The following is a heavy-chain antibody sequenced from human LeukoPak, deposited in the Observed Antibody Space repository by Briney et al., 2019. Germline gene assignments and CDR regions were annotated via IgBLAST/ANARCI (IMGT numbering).Heavy chain of an antibody. CDR2: IYTSGST. CDR1: GGSISSDSYY. D-gene: IGHD6-13*01. J-gene: IGHJ4*02. CDR3: ARGIAAAGTGY. V-gene: IGHV4-61*02. Sequence: SETLSLTCTVSGGSISSDSYYWSWIRQPAGKGLEWIGRIYTSGSTNYNPSLKSRVTISVDTSKNQFSLKLSSVTAADTAVYYCARGIAAAGTGYWGQGTLVTVSS.